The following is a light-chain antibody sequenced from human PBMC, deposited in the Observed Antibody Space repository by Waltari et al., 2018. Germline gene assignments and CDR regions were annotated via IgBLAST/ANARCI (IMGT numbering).Light chain of an antibody. J-gene: IGKJ2*01. CDR2: AAS. CDR1: QSISSY. CDR3: QQSYSTSST. V-gene: IGKV1-39*01. Sequence: DIQMTQSPSSLSASVGDRVTITCRASQSISSYLNWYQQKPGKAPKLLLYAASSLQSGVPSRFSGSGSGTDFTLTISSLQPEDFATYYCQQSYSTSSTFGQGTKLEI.